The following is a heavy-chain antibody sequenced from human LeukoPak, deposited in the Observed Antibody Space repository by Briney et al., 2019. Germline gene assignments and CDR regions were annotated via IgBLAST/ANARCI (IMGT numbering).Heavy chain of an antibody. J-gene: IGHJ4*02. V-gene: IGHV4-39*01. Sequence: SETRSLTCTVSGGSISSSSYYWGWIRQPPGKGLEWIGSIYYSGSTYYNPSLKSRVTISVDTSKNQFSLKLSSVTAADTAVYYCASELGLTIFGVVILYYFDYWGQGTLVTVSS. CDR1: GGSISSSSYY. CDR2: IYYSGST. CDR3: ASELGLTIFGVVILYYFDY. D-gene: IGHD3-3*01.